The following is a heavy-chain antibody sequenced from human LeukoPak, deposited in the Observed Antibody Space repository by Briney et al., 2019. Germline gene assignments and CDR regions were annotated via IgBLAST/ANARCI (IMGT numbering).Heavy chain of an antibody. CDR2: TYYRSKWYN. J-gene: IGHJ4*02. CDR3: AREPTYGSGSYYNEGFDY. D-gene: IGHD3-10*01. CDR1: GDSVSSNSAA. Sequence: QTLSLTCAISGDSVSSNSAAWNWIRQSPSRGLEWLGRTYYRSKWYNDYAVSVKSRITINPDTSKNQFSLQLNSVTPEDTAVYYCAREPTYGSGSYYNEGFDYWGQGTLVTVSS. V-gene: IGHV6-1*01.